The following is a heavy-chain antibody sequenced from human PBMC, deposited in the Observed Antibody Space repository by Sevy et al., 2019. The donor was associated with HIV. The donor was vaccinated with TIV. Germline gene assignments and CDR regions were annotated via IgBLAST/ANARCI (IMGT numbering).Heavy chain of an antibody. D-gene: IGHD3-3*01. Sequence: GGSLRLSCAASGFTFSDAWMTWVRQAPGKGLEWVGRIKSKTDSGTTDYAAPVKGRFTISRDDSKNTLYLQMNSLKSEDTAVYYCTAIDFGVVIRYFDFWGQGALVTVSS. CDR2: IKSKTDSGTT. V-gene: IGHV3-15*01. CDR1: GFTFSDAW. J-gene: IGHJ4*02. CDR3: TAIDFGVVIRYFDF.